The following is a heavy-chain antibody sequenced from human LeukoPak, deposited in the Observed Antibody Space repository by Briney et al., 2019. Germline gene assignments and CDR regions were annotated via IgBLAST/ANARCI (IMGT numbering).Heavy chain of an antibody. J-gene: IGHJ4*02. D-gene: IGHD6-13*01. Sequence: SETLSLTCTVSGGSVSNNNYYWGWIRQPPGKGLEWIGSLSYSESTYYNPSLKSRVAISVDTSKNQFSLKVSSVTAADTAVYYCARVLAAAAHFDYWGQETLVTVSS. CDR3: ARVLAAAAHFDY. CDR2: LSYSEST. CDR1: GGSVSNNNYY. V-gene: IGHV4-39*01.